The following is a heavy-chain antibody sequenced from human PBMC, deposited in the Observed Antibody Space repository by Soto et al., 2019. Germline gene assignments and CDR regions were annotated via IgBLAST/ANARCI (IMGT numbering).Heavy chain of an antibody. J-gene: IGHJ4*02. CDR1: GLTFSDHY. CDR3: ASPGGGYSYHS. CDR2: SRNNANSYST. D-gene: IGHD5-18*01. Sequence: EVQLVESGGDLVQPGGSLRLSCVASGLTFSDHYMDWVRQTPGKGLEWVGRSRNNANSYSTEYAASVKDRFIISRDDSKDSLYLQMNSLKTEDTAVYYCASPGGGYSYHSWGQGTLVSVSS. V-gene: IGHV3-72*01.